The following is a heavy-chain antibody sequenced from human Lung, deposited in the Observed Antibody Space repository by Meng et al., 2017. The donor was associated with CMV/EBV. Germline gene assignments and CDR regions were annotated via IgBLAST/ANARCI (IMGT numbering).Heavy chain of an antibody. D-gene: IGHD4-23*01. CDR2: ISSSSSYI. CDR1: GFTFSTYS. J-gene: IGHJ4*01. V-gene: IGHV3-21*01. CDR3: ARDYYGSTDNY. Sequence: GEXXKISCAASGFTFSTYSMNWVRQAPGKGLEWVSSISSSSSYIYYADSVKGRFTISRDNAKNSLYLQMNSLRAEDTAVYYCARDYYGSTDNYWVHGTLVTVSS.